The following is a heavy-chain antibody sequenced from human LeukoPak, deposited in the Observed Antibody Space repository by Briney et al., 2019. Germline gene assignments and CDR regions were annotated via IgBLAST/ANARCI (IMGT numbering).Heavy chain of an antibody. D-gene: IGHD3-10*01. Sequence: GGSLRLSCAASGFTFSSYWMSWVRQAPGKGLEWVANIKQDGSEKYYVDSVKGRFTISRDNAKNSLYVELNSLRGEDTAVYYCAREVGSGSYGWFDPWGQGTLVTVSS. CDR1: GFTFSSYW. CDR3: AREVGSGSYGWFDP. CDR2: IKQDGSEK. J-gene: IGHJ5*02. V-gene: IGHV3-7*01.